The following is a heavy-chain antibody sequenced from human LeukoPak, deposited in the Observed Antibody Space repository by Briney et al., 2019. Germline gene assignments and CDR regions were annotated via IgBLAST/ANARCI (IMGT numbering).Heavy chain of an antibody. V-gene: IGHV4-30-4*01. CDR1: GGSISSGDYY. J-gene: IGHJ4*02. CDR2: FYYSGST. CDR3: ARWYYYDSSGYSLFDY. Sequence: SQTLSLTCTVSGGSISSGDYYWSWIRQPPGKGLEWIWYFYYSGSTYYNPSLKSRVTISVDTSKNQFSLKLSSVTAADTAVYYCARWYYYDSSGYSLFDYWGQGTLVTVSS. D-gene: IGHD3-22*01.